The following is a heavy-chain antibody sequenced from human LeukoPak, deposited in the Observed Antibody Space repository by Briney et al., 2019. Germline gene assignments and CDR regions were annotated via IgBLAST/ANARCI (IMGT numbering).Heavy chain of an antibody. D-gene: IGHD1-26*01. Sequence: GGSLRLSCAASGFTFSNYGMHWVRQAPGKGLEWLSYISSSSSMIYYADSVKGRFTISRDNAKNSLYLQMNSLRAEDTAVYYCASNMYSENYYLYSFWGQGTLVTVSS. CDR2: ISSSSSMI. CDR3: ASNMYSENYYLYSF. CDR1: GFTFSNYG. V-gene: IGHV3-48*04. J-gene: IGHJ4*02.